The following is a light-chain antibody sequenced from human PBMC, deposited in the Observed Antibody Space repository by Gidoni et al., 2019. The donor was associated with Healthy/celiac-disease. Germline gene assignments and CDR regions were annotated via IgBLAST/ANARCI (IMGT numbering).Light chain of an antibody. CDR1: QSISSY. CDR2: DAS. V-gene: IGKV1-39*01. Sequence: DIQMTQSPSSLSASVGDRVTITCRASQSISSYLNWYQQKPGKAPKLLIYDASSLQSGVTSRFSGSRSGTDVTLTISSLQPEDFATYYCQQSYSTPYTFXQXTKLEIK. J-gene: IGKJ2*01. CDR3: QQSYSTPYT.